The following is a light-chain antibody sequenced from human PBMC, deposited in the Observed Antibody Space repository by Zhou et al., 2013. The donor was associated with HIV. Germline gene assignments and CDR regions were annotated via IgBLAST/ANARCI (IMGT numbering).Light chain of an antibody. CDR3: QQYGSSPFT. J-gene: IGKJ3*01. CDR2: GAS. CDR1: QSVTSN. V-gene: IGKV3-15*01. Sequence: EIVMTQSPATLSVSPGERATLSCRASQSVTSNLAWYQQTPGQAPRLLIYGASTRATGIPARFGGSGSGTDFTLTISRLEPEDFAVYYCQQYGSSPFTFGPGTKVDIK.